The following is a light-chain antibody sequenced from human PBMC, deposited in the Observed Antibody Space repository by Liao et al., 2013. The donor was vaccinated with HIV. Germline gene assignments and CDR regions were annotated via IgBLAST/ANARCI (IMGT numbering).Light chain of an antibody. J-gene: IGLJ2*01. CDR3: QSADSSGTYVV. V-gene: IGLV3-25*03. CDR2: QDN. Sequence: SYELTQPPSVSVSPGQTGSITCSGDSLGDKHASWYQQRPGQSPVLVIYQDNKRPSGIPERFSGSRSGTTVTLTISGVQAEDEADYYCQSADSSGTYVVFGGGTKLTV. CDR1: SLGDKH.